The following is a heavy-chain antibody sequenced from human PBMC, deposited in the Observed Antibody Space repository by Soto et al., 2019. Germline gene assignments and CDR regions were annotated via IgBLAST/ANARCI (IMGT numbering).Heavy chain of an antibody. Sequence: QVQLVQSGAEVKKPGSSVKVSCKASGGTFSSYAISWVRQAPGQGLEWMGGISPIFGTANYAQKFQGRVTITADESTSTAYMGLSSLRSEDTAVYYCARDGLGYYDSSGYYGSFDYWGQGTLVTVSS. J-gene: IGHJ4*02. V-gene: IGHV1-69*01. CDR2: ISPIFGTA. CDR1: GGTFSSYA. D-gene: IGHD3-22*01. CDR3: ARDGLGYYDSSGYYGSFDY.